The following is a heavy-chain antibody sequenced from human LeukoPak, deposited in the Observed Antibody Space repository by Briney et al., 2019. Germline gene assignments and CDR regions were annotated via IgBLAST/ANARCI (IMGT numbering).Heavy chain of an antibody. Sequence: SETLSLTCAVSGGSISSGGYSWSWIRQPPGKGLEWIGYIYQSESTYYNPSLKSRVTISIDRSKNRFSLKLSSVTAADTAVYFCARGGYCSSAFCYMYAMDAWGKGTTVTVSS. J-gene: IGHJ6*04. CDR1: GGSISSGGYS. CDR3: ARGGYCSSAFCYMYAMDA. V-gene: IGHV4-30-2*01. CDR2: IYQSEST. D-gene: IGHD2-2*02.